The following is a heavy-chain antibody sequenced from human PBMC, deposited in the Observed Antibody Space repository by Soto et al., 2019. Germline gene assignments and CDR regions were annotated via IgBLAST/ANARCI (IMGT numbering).Heavy chain of an antibody. Sequence: GGSLRLSCAASGLTFSSHYFHWVRQAPGKGLMWVSRINTDGSSTSYADSVKGRFSISRDNAKNTLFLEMNSLRADDTAVYYCARPSPAYSGRYWAAFDVWGPGTMVTVS. CDR2: INTDGSST. J-gene: IGHJ3*01. CDR3: ARPSPAYSGRYWAAFDV. D-gene: IGHD1-26*01. V-gene: IGHV3-74*01. CDR1: GLTFSSHY.